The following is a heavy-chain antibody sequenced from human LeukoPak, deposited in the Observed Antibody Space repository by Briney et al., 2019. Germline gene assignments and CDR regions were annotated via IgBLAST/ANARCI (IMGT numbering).Heavy chain of an antibody. CDR3: ASVTSFTRFGH. CDR1: GFMFSSYT. J-gene: IGHJ4*02. V-gene: IGHV3-30*04. CDR2: TSYDGTNK. Sequence: QSGGSLRLSCAASGFMFSSYTMHWVRQAPGKGLEWVAITSYDGTNKHSADSVKGRFTISRDNSKNTLYLQMNSLRVEDTGVYYCASVTSFTRFGHWGQGALVTVSS. D-gene: IGHD2-21*02.